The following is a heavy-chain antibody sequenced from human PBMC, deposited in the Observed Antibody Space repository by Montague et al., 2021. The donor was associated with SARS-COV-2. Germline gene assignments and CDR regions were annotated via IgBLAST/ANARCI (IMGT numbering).Heavy chain of an antibody. J-gene: IGHJ3*02. CDR2: IHFSGST. D-gene: IGHD2-15*01. V-gene: IGHV4-59*01. CDR1: GGSLSSYF. CDR3: ARGGWSMGYAFDN. Sequence: SETLSLTCTVSGGSLSSYFWSWIRQAPGKALEWLGYIHFSGSTNYNPSLKSRVNISVDTSKNQLSLKLGSVTAADTAVYFCARGGWSMGYAFDNWGQGVMVTVSS.